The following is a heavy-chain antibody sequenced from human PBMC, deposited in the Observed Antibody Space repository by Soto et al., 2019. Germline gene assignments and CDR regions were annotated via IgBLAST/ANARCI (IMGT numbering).Heavy chain of an antibody. Sequence: QLQLQESGPGLVKPSETLSLTCTVSGGSISSSSYYWGWIRQPPGKGLEWIGSIYYSGSTYYNPSLKSRVTISVDTSKNQFSLKLSSVTAADTAVYYCARHLNDYGDQIADYWGQGTLVTVSS. V-gene: IGHV4-39*01. CDR2: IYYSGST. J-gene: IGHJ4*02. CDR3: ARHLNDYGDQIADY. CDR1: GGSISSSSYY. D-gene: IGHD4-17*01.